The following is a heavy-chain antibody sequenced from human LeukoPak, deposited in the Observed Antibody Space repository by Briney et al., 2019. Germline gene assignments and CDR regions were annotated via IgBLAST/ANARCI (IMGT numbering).Heavy chain of an antibody. J-gene: IGHJ4*02. Sequence: ASVTVSCKASGYTFTGYYMYWVRQAPGQGLEWMGWINPNSGGTNYAQRFQGRVTMTRDTSISTAYMELSRLRSDDTAVYYCARKSIAARPRAFDYWGQGTLVTVSS. CDR1: GYTFTGYY. D-gene: IGHD6-6*01. V-gene: IGHV1-2*02. CDR2: INPNSGGT. CDR3: ARKSIAARPRAFDY.